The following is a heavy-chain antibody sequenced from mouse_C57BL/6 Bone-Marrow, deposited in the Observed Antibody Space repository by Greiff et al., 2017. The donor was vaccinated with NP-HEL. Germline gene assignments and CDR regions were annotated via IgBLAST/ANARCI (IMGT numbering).Heavy chain of an antibody. D-gene: IGHD2-1*01. CDR2: IYPSDSET. J-gene: IGHJ4*01. CDR1: GYTFTSYW. CDR3: ARCYGNYGYAMDY. Sequence: QVQLKQPGAELVRPGSSVKLSCKASGYTFTSYWMDWVKQRPGQGLEWIGNIYPSDSETHYNQKFKDKATLTVDKSSSTAYMQLSSLTSEDSAVYYCARCYGNYGYAMDYWGQGTSVTVSS. V-gene: IGHV1-61*01.